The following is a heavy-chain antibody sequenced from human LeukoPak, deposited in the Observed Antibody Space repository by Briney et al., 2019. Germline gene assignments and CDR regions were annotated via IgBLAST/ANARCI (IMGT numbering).Heavy chain of an antibody. J-gene: IGHJ4*02. V-gene: IGHV1-18*01. CDR1: GYTFTSYG. CDR2: ISAYNGNT. Sequence: GASVTVSCKASGYTFTSYGISWVRQAPGQGLEWMGWISAYNGNTNYAQKLQGRVTMTTDTSTSKAYMELRSLRSDDTAVYYCARVPPRYCSGGSCYHFDYWGQGTLVTVSS. CDR3: ARVPPRYCSGGSCYHFDY. D-gene: IGHD2-15*01.